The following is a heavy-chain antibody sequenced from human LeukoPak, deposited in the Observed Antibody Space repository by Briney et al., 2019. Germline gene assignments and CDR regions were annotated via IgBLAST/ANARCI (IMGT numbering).Heavy chain of an antibody. CDR2: ISWDGGST. V-gene: IGHV3-43D*03. Sequence: GGSLRLSCAASGFTFDDYAMHWVRQAPGKGLEWVSLISWDGGSTYCADSLKGRFTISRDNSKNSLYLQMNSLRTEDTALYYCAKASGPNSYYCTDVWGKGTTVTVSS. CDR1: GFTFDDYA. J-gene: IGHJ6*03. CDR3: AKASGPNSYYCTDV.